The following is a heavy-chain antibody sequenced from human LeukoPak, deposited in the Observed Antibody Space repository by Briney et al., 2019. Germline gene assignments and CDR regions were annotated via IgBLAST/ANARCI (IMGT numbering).Heavy chain of an antibody. CDR2: MNPNSGNT. V-gene: IGHV1-8*01. D-gene: IGHD2-2*01. CDR3: ARGPGYCSSTSCYLYWYYYYYMDV. CDR1: GYTFTSYD. J-gene: IGHJ6*03. Sequence: ASVKVSCKASGYTFTSYDISWVRQATGQGLEWMGWMNPNSGNTGYAQKFQGRVTMTRNTSISTAYMELSSLRSEDTAVYYCARGPGYCSSTSCYLYWYYYYYMDVWGKGTTVTVSS.